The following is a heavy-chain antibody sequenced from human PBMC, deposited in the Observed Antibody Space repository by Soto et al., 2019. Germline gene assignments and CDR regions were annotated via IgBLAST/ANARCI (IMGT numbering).Heavy chain of an antibody. CDR1: GLIFSTYN. V-gene: IGHV3-48*01. Sequence: EVQLVESGGDLVHPGGSLRLSCAASGLIFSTYNMNWVRQAPGKGLEWVSYISSSSTTIYYADSVKGRFTISRDNAKKSLYLQRDSRRAEDTAVYYCATPSWDIRDAFDIWGQGTMVTVSS. CDR2: ISSSSTTI. CDR3: ATPSWDIRDAFDI. J-gene: IGHJ3*02. D-gene: IGHD2-2*01.